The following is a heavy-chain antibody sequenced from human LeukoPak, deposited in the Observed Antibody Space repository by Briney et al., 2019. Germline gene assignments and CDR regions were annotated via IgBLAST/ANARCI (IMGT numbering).Heavy chain of an antibody. CDR3: ARTTAPHITMIVARRGWAFDI. J-gene: IGHJ3*02. CDR1: GFTVSSNY. V-gene: IGHV3-53*01. CDR2: IYSGGST. D-gene: IGHD3-22*01. Sequence: GGSLRLSCAASGFTVSSNYMSWVRQAPGKGLEWVSVIYSGGSTYYADSVKGRFTISRDNSKNTLYLQMNSLRAEDTAAYYCARTTAPHITMIVARRGWAFDIWGQGTMVTVSS.